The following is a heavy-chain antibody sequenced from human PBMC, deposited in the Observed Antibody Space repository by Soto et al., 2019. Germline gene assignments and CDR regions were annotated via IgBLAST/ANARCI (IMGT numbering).Heavy chain of an antibody. Sequence: QMQMQESGPGLVKPSGTLSLTCAVSGDSISSSVWWTWVRQPPGKGLEWIGEVFHTGDTYFNPSLRSRVAMSVDKSTNEFSLKVTSVTAADTAIYYCARKAWVRFDYWGQGALVTVSS. CDR1: GDSISSSVW. J-gene: IGHJ4*02. D-gene: IGHD7-27*01. CDR2: VFHTGDT. CDR3: ARKAWVRFDY. V-gene: IGHV4-4*02.